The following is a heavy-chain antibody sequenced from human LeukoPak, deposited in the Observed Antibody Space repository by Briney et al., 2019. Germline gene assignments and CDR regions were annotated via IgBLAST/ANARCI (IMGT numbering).Heavy chain of an antibody. CDR2: INWIGDTT. J-gene: IGHJ1*01. V-gene: IGHV3-20*04. CDR3: ATNPPGRTYLQD. D-gene: IGHD1-1*01. CDR1: GFTFDDYG. Sequence: GGSLRLSCAASGFTFDDYGMTWVRQVPGKGLEWIAEINWIGDTTRYGDSVKGRFTISRDNAKNSLDLQINGLRVEDTAFYYCATNPPGRTYLQDWGRGTLVTVSS.